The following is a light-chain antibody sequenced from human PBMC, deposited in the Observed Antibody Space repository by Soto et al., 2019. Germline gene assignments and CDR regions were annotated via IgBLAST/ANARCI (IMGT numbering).Light chain of an antibody. V-gene: IGKV1-17*01. Sequence: DIKLTQSPSSLSASVGAGVPFTCGASQTIATDVGWYQQKPGKAPKRLIYLTYSLQTGVPSRFSGSGSGTDFTLTISSLQPEDSATYFCQQHNCSPRTFGQGTKVDNK. CDR1: QTIATD. CDR2: LTY. CDR3: QQHNCSPRT. J-gene: IGKJ1*01.